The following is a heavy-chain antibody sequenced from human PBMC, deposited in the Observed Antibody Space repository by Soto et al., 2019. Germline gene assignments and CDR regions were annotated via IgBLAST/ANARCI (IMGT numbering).Heavy chain of an antibody. CDR3: ARYRRIDPAIDY. Sequence: XSVKVSCKASGYSFSSYGIIWGRQAPGQGLEWMGWISAYNGNTNYAQKLQGRVTMTTDTSTSTAYMELRSLRSDDTAVYYCARYRRIDPAIDYWGQGTLVTVSS. J-gene: IGHJ4*02. CDR2: ISAYNGNT. CDR1: GYSFSSYG. V-gene: IGHV1-18*01. D-gene: IGHD3-3*02.